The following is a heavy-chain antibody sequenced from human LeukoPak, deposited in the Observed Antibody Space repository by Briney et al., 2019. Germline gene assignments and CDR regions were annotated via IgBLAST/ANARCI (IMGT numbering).Heavy chain of an antibody. V-gene: IGHV3-30*18. D-gene: IGHD5-18*01. CDR2: ISNDGSKK. Sequence: GGSLRLSCAASGFTFSSYGMHWVRQAPGKGLDWVAVISNDGSKKYYADSVKGRFTISRENSKNTLSLQVSSLRTEDTAVYYCAKDRYSYAFEYSDSWGQGTLVTVSS. CDR3: AKDRYSYAFEYSDS. J-gene: IGHJ4*02. CDR1: GFTFSSYG.